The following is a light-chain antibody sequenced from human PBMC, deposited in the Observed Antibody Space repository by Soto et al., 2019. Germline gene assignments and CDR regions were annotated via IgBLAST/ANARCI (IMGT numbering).Light chain of an antibody. Sequence: DIQMTQSPSSVSASVGDRVTITCRASQGINTHLAWYQQKPGKAPNLLISAASNLQRVVPSRFSGSGSGTDFTPTISTLQPEDFTTYYCQQTNTFPHTFGQGTILEIK. CDR3: QQTNTFPHT. J-gene: IGKJ2*01. CDR1: QGINTH. V-gene: IGKV1-12*01. CDR2: AAS.